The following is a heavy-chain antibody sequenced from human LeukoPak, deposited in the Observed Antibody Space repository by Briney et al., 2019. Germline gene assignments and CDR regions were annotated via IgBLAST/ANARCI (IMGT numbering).Heavy chain of an antibody. CDR1: GGSISSYY. Sequence: SETLSLTCTVSGGSISSYYWSWIRQPAGKGLEWIGRIYTSGSTNYNPSLKSRVTMSVDTSKSQCTLRLSSVTAADTAVYYCARVGDYALKDWGQGTLVTVSS. V-gene: IGHV4-4*07. CDR3: ARVGDYALKD. D-gene: IGHD3-16*01. CDR2: IYTSGST. J-gene: IGHJ4*02.